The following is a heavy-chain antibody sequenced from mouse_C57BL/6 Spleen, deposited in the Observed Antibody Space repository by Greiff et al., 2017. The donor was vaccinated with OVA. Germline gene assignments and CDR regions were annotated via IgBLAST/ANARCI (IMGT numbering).Heavy chain of an antibody. CDR1: GYAFSSSW. J-gene: IGHJ2*01. CDR2: IYPGDGDT. CDR3: AKSSGYPYYFDY. Sequence: QVQLKESGPELVKPGASVKISCKASGYAFSSSWMNWVKQRPGKGLEWIGRIYPGDGDTNYNGKFKGKATLTADKSSSTAYMQLSSLTSEDSAVYFCAKSSGYPYYFDYWGQGTTLTVSS. D-gene: IGHD3-2*02. V-gene: IGHV1-82*01.